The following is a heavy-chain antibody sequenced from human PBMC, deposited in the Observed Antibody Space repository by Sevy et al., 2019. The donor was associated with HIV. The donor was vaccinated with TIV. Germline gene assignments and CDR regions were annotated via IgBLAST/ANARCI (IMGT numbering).Heavy chain of an antibody. Sequence: GGSLRLSCAASGFTFSSYAMSWVRQAPGKGLEWVSAISGSGGSTYYADSVKGRFTISRDNSKNTLYLQMNSLRAEDTAVYYCAKSIANMARRSLDGGGFDYWGQGTLVTVSS. CDR2: ISGSGGST. J-gene: IGHJ4*02. CDR1: GFTFSSYA. D-gene: IGHD3-3*01. CDR3: AKSIANMARRSLDGGGFDY. V-gene: IGHV3-23*01.